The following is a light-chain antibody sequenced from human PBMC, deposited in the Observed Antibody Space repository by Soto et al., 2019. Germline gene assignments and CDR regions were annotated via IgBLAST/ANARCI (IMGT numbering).Light chain of an antibody. CDR3: QHYYIVPHT. V-gene: IGKV1-33*01. CDR2: DAS. J-gene: IGKJ3*01. Sequence: DIQMTQSPSSLSASVGDRVTITCQASQDITNSLNWYQQRPGKAPNLLIFDASNLEIGVPSRFSGSGYGTDFTLTISSLQPEDIATYYCQHYYIVPHTFGPGTKVDFK. CDR1: QDITNS.